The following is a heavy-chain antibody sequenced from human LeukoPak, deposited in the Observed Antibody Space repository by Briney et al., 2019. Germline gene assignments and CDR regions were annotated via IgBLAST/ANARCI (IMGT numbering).Heavy chain of an antibody. J-gene: IGHJ4*02. Sequence: GGSLRLSCAASGFTFSTYTMNWVRQAPGKGLEWVSYISSSSSNIFYADSVKGRFTISRDNAKNSLYLQMNSLRAEDTAVYYCARDDTVTSHFDYWGQGTLVTVSS. D-gene: IGHD4-11*01. CDR2: ISSSSSNI. CDR3: ARDDTVTSHFDY. CDR1: GFTFSTYT. V-gene: IGHV3-48*01.